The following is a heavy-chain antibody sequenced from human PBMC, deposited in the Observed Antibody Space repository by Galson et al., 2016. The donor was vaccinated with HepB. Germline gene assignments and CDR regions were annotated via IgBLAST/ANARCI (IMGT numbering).Heavy chain of an antibody. CDR1: GFTFSSSS. J-gene: IGHJ4*02. CDR3: GKGGAYDH. Sequence: SLRLSSAASGFTFSSSSMNWVRQAPGTGLEWVSGISGNGEDTYYPDSVKGRFTISKANSKNTLYLQMDSLRVEDTATYYCGKGGAYDHWGQGTAVTVSS. CDR2: ISGNGEDT. V-gene: IGHV3-23*01.